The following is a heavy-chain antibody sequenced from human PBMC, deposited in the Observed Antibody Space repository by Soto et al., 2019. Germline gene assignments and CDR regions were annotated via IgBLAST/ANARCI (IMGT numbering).Heavy chain of an antibody. CDR2: IFPFSGTA. Sequence: QVQLVQSGTEVKKPGSSVRVSCKASGDTFSNFGVTWVRQAPRQGLEWLGGIFPFSGTANYAQRLQGRLTITADDSPRTAYMELRSLTSEDTAGYYCARGELAGDVAPVFDSWGQGTLVTVSS. CDR1: GDTFSNFG. D-gene: IGHD5-12*01. J-gene: IGHJ4*02. V-gene: IGHV1-69*12. CDR3: ARGELAGDVAPVFDS.